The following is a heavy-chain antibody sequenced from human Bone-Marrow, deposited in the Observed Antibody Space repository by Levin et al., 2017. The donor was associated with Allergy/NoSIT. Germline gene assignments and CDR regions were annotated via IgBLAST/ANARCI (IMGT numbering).Heavy chain of an antibody. J-gene: IGHJ4*02. CDR2: ISSRSTYI. Sequence: AASVKVSCAASGFTFSSYNMNWVRQAPGKGLEWVSSISSRSTYIYQADSVKGRFTISRDNAKNSLFLEMNSLRAEDTAVYYCATTTVTTPTRVYYFDYWGQGTAVAVSS. D-gene: IGHD4-17*01. V-gene: IGHV3-21*01. CDR1: GFTFSSYN. CDR3: ATTTVTTPTRVYYFDY.